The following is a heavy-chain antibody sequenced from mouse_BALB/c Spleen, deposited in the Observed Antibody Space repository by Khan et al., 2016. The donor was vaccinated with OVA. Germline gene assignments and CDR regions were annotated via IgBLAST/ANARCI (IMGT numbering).Heavy chain of an antibody. CDR1: GYTFTAYW. J-gene: IGHJ3*01. V-gene: IGHV1-7*01. CDR2: IDPSTDYT. Sequence: VKLQESGAELAKPGASVKMSCKASGYTFTAYWVHWVKQRPGQGLEWIGYIDPSTDYTEYNQRFKDKATLTTDKSSSTASMQLSSLTSEDSAVYYCARRGIYGIFAYWGQGTLVTVSA. CDR3: ARRGIYGIFAY. D-gene: IGHD1-1*01.